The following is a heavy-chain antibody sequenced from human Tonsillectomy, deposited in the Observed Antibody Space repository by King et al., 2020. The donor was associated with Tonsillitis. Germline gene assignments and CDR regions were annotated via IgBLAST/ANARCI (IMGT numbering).Heavy chain of an antibody. V-gene: IGHV3-73*01. Sequence: VQLVESGGGLVQPGGSLKLSCAASGFTFSGSAMHWVRQASGKGLEWVGRIRSKANSYATAYAASVKGRFTISRDDSKNTAYLQMNSLKTEDTAVYYCTSHHGYSYVSFDYWGQGTLVTVSS. D-gene: IGHD5-18*01. J-gene: IGHJ4*02. CDR1: GFTFSGSA. CDR2: IRSKANSYAT. CDR3: TSHHGYSYVSFDY.